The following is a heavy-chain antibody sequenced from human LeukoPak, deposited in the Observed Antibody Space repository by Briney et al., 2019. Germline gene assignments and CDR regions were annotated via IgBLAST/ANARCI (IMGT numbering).Heavy chain of an antibody. J-gene: IGHJ4*02. V-gene: IGHV4-34*01. CDR2: INHSGST. CDR3: ARGPNYDYVWGSYRRNFDY. Sequence: SETLSLTCAVYGGSFSGYYWSWIRQPPGKGLEWIGEINHSGSTNYNTSLKSRVTISVETSKNQFSLKLSTVTAADTAVYYCARGPNYDYVWGSYRRNFDYWGQGTLVTVSS. D-gene: IGHD3-16*02. CDR1: GGSFSGYY.